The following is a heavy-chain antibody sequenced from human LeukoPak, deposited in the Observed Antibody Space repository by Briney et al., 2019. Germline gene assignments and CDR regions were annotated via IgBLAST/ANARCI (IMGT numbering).Heavy chain of an antibody. V-gene: IGHV5-51*01. CDR3: ARHIAYYYDSSGSLGY. D-gene: IGHD3-22*01. CDR1: GYSFTCYW. J-gene: IGHJ4*02. CDR2: IYPVDSDT. Sequence: GESLKISCKGSGYSFTCYWIGWVRQITGKGLEWMGIIYPVDSDTRYSPSFRGQVTISADKSISTAYLQWSSLKASDTAMYYCARHIAYYYDSSGSLGYWGQGTLVTVSS.